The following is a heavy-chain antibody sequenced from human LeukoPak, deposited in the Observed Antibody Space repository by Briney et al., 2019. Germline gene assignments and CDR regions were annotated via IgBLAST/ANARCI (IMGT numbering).Heavy chain of an antibody. D-gene: IGHD2-2*01. J-gene: IGHJ6*02. Sequence: ASVKVSCKASGYAFSIYGISWVRQAPGQGLEWMGWISVYNGKTNYAQKFQGRVTMTTDTSTSTAYMELRSLRSDDTAVYYCAREGDCSSSSCYARGFYYYYGMDVWDQGTTVTVSS. CDR1: GYAFSIYG. CDR2: ISVYNGKT. V-gene: IGHV1-18*01. CDR3: AREGDCSSSSCYARGFYYYYGMDV.